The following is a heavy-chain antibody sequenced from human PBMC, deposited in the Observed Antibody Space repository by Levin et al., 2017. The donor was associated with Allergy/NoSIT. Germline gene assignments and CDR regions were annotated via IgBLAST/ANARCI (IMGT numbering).Heavy chain of an antibody. CDR3: ARGSFGIFGVVIASKKLLYY. CDR2: ISSSSSTI. D-gene: IGHD3-3*01. V-gene: IGHV3-48*02. J-gene: IGHJ4*02. CDR1: GFTFSSYS. Sequence: GESLKISCAASGFTFSSYSMNWVRQAPGKGLEWVSYISSSSSTIYYADSVKGRFTISRDNAKNSLYLQMNSLRDEDTAVYYCARGSFGIFGVVIASKKLLYYWGQGTLVTVSS.